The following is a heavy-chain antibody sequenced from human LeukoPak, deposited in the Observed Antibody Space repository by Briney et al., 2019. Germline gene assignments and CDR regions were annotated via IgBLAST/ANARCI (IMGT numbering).Heavy chain of an antibody. CDR2: INPNSGGT. V-gene: IGHV1-2*02. D-gene: IGHD6-13*01. J-gene: IGHJ6*03. CDR3: AGHSSSWSYYYYMDV. CDR1: GYTFTGYY. Sequence: ASVKVSCKASGYTFTGYYMHWVRQAPGQGLEWMGWINPNSGGTNYAQKFQGRVTMTRDTSISTAYMELSRLRSDDTAVYYCAGHSSSWSYYYYMDVWGKGTTVTVSS.